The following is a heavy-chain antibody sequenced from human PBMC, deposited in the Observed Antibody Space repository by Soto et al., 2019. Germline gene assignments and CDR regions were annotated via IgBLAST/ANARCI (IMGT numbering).Heavy chain of an antibody. J-gene: IGHJ5*02. CDR1: GFTFSSYS. CDR3: ARQPVLLAQIGWFDP. CDR2: IRSSSSTI. V-gene: IGHV3-48*01. D-gene: IGHD3-3*02. Sequence: EVQLVESGGGLVQPGGSLRLSCAASGFTFSSYSMNWVRQAPGKGLEWVSYIRSSSSTIYYADSVKGRFTISTDNAKNPLYPQMISLRAEDTAVYYSARQPVLLAQIGWFDPWGLWTLVTVSS.